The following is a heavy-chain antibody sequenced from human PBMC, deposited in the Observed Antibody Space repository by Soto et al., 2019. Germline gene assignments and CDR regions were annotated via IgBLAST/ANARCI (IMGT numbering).Heavy chain of an antibody. D-gene: IGHD5-12*01. CDR2: IIPIFGTA. Sequence: GASVKVSCKASGGTFSSYAISWVRQAPGQGLEWMGGIIPIFGTANYAQKFQGRVTITADESTSTAYMELSSLRSEDTAVYYCARDQNNGYNYCVVYWGQGTLVTVSS. CDR3: ARDQNNGYNYCVVY. CDR1: GGTFSSYA. J-gene: IGHJ4*02. V-gene: IGHV1-69*13.